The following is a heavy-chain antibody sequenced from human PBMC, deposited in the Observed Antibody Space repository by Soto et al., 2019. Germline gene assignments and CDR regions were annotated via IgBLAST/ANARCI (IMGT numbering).Heavy chain of an antibody. V-gene: IGHV2-5*01. J-gene: IGHJ3*02. CDR3: AHSRLGYCSAGSCLYSSDI. CDR2: IYWSDEK. CDR1: RFPLSNNGVR. D-gene: IGHD2-15*01. Sequence: GSGPTLVNPTQTLPLTCSFSRFPLSNNGVRVSCIRQPPGKDLERLALIYWSDEKRYSPSLKSRITITKDTSKNQVVLTMTNMDPVDTATYYCAHSRLGYCSAGSCLYSSDIWGQGTMVTVSS.